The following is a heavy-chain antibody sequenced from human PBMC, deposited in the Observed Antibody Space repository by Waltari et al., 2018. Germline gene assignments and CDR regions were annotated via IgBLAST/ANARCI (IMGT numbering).Heavy chain of an antibody. CDR2: ISYSGTT. CDR3: ARDCGVSLCYSGAFDV. V-gene: IGHV4-59*11. J-gene: IGHJ3*01. D-gene: IGHD2-15*01. CDR1: GGSITTHS. Sequence: QVQLQESGPGLVKPSATLSLTCSVSGGSITTHSWSWIRQSPGKGLEWIGYISYSGTTKYNPSLKSRVTISVDTSKSQFSLKLSSVTAADTAVYHCARDCGVSLCYSGAFDVWGPGTVVTVSS.